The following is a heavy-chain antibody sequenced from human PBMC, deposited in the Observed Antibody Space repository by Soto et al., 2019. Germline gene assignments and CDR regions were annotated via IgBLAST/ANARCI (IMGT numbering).Heavy chain of an antibody. CDR2: IKSLGSGGTT. J-gene: IGHJ4*02. D-gene: IGHD3-3*01. Sequence: GGSLRLSCRASGFKFSDAWMSWVRQAPGKGPEWVGRIKSLGSGGTTEYGSSVKGRFAISRDDSRNTLFLQMSSLRTEDTAVYFCSWSHTINLYFDIWGRGTLVTVSS. CDR3: SWSHTINLYFDI. V-gene: IGHV3-15*05. CDR1: GFKFSDAW.